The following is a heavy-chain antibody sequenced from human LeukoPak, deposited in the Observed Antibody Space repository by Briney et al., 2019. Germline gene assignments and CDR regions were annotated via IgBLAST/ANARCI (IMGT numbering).Heavy chain of an antibody. D-gene: IGHD1-26*01. CDR1: GGTFSSYA. V-gene: IGHV1-69*05. CDR2: IIPIFGTA. Sequence: SVKVSCKASGGTFSSYAISWVRQAPGQGLEWMGGIIPIFGTANYAQKFQGRVTITTDESTSTAYMELSSLRSEDTAVYYRARAGELGQLGRSGSYLYWGQVTLVTVSS. J-gene: IGHJ4*02. CDR3: ARAGELGQLGRSGSYLY.